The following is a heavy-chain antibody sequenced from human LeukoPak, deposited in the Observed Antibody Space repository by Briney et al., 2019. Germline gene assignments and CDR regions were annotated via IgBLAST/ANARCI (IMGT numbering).Heavy chain of an antibody. Sequence: GGSLRLSCAASGFTFSSYSMNWVRQAPGKGLEWVPYISSSGSTIYYADSVKGRFTISRDNAKNSLYLQMNSLRAEDTAVYYCARDRVVITGDYFDYWGQGTLVTVSS. V-gene: IGHV3-48*04. CDR1: GFTFSSYS. CDR3: ARDRVVITGDYFDY. J-gene: IGHJ4*02. CDR2: ISSSGSTI. D-gene: IGHD3-22*01.